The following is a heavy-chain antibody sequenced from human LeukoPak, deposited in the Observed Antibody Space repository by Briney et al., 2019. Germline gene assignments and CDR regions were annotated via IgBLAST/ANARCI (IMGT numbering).Heavy chain of an antibody. D-gene: IGHD1-1*01. CDR3: AKGTTRGTGFGH. V-gene: IGHV3-23*01. Sequence: PGGSLRLSCAASGFTFSSYAMSWVRQAPGKGLEWVSGISKSASDTYYVDSVKGRFIISRDNSKNTLHLQMNSLRAEDTAIYYCAKGTTRGTGFGHWGQGTLVSVSS. CDR2: ISKSASDT. CDR1: GFTFSSYA. J-gene: IGHJ4*02.